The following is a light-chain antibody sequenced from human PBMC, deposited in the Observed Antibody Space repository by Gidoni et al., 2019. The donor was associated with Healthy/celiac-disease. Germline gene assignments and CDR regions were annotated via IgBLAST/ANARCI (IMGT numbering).Light chain of an antibody. CDR2: AAS. CDR3: QQSYSTLALT. CDR1: QSISSY. Sequence: DIQMTQSPSSLSASVGDRVTITCRASQSISSYLNWYQQKPGKAPKLLIYAASSLQSGVPSRFSGSGSGTDFTLTIISLRPEDFATYYCQQSYSTLALTFGGGTKVEIK. J-gene: IGKJ4*01. V-gene: IGKV1-39*01.